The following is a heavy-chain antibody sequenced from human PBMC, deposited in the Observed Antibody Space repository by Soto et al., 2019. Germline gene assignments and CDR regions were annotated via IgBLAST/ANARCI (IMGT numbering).Heavy chain of an antibody. D-gene: IGHD2-15*01. CDR1: GYTFTSYG. CDR2: INPGNGNT. V-gene: IGHV1-3*01. J-gene: IGHJ6*02. Sequence: SVKVACNASGYTFTSYGMNWVRQAPGRGLEWMGWINPGNGNTKYSQKFQGRVIIERDTSASTAYMELSSLRAEDTALYYCAKERYSPVRYYYYGMDVWRQGTTVTVSS. CDR3: AKERYSPVRYYYYGMDV.